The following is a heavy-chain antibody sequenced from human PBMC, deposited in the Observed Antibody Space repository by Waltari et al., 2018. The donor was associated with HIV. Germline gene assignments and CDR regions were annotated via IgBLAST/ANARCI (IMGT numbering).Heavy chain of an antibody. V-gene: IGHV3-30*18. Sequence: QVHLVESGGGAVQPGGSLRLSCVASGFIFSRNGMHWVRQAPGKGLEWVAVIFSDETIKYYIDSVKGRFTISRNNSENTVYLQMNSLRVEDTAVYYCAKDEDGGDRSFDYWGQGTLVTVSS. CDR2: IFSDETIK. CDR1: GFIFSRNG. CDR3: AKDEDGGDRSFDY. D-gene: IGHD2-21*02. J-gene: IGHJ4*02.